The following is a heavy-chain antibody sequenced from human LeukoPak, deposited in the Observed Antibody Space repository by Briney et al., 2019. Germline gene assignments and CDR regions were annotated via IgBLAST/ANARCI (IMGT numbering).Heavy chain of an antibody. V-gene: IGHV3-23*01. Sequence: PRGSLRLSRAASLFTFRSYALSSVPQAPGQGRGWVSAINAGGGSTYSADSVTGRVTISRDNTKKTLCMQMNSLTPEDTAVYYCARLCGVRGVIQDSWGQGTLVTVSS. J-gene: IGHJ4*02. CDR1: LFTFRSYA. CDR2: INAGGGST. CDR3: ARLCGVRGVIQDS. D-gene: IGHD3-10*01.